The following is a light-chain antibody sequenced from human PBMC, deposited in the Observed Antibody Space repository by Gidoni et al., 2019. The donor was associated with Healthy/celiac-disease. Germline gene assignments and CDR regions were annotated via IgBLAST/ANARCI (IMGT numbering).Light chain of an antibody. CDR3: KQYNSYSYT. Sequence: DIQLTHSPPTLSASVGDRVTITCLASQSISSWLAWYQQKPGKAPKLLIYKGSSLESGVPSRFSGSGSGTEFTLTISSLQPDEVATYYCKQYNSYSYTFGQGTKLEIK. V-gene: IGKV1-5*03. CDR1: QSISSW. J-gene: IGKJ2*01. CDR2: KGS.